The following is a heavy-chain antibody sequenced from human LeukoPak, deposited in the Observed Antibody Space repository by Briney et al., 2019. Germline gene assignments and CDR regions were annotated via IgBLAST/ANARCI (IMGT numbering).Heavy chain of an antibody. CDR3: AKGTTMVRPHIDY. D-gene: IGHD3-10*01. CDR1: GFTFSSYS. CDR2: ISSSSSYI. V-gene: IGHV3-21*04. Sequence: GGSLRLSCAASGFTFSSYSMNWVRQAPGKGLEWVSSISSSSSYIYYADSVKGRFTISRDNSKNTLYLQMNSLRAEDTAVYYCAKGTTMVRPHIDYWGQGTLVTVSS. J-gene: IGHJ4*02.